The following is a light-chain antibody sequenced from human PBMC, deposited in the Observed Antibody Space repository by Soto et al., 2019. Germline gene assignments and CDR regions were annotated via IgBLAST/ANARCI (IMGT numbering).Light chain of an antibody. J-gene: IGKJ4*01. CDR1: QSVSNSH. V-gene: IGKV3-20*01. CDR3: QQYDKSPLT. CDR2: GVS. Sequence: EIVLTQSPGTLSLSPGERATLSCRASQSVSNSHLAWHQQKPGQAPRLLIFGVSSRAAGIPDRFSGSGSGTDFILTISSLEPEDYAVYYCQQYDKSPLTLGGAPNVHIK.